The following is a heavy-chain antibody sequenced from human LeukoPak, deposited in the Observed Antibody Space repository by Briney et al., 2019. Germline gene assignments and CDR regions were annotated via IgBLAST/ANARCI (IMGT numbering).Heavy chain of an antibody. CDR2: ISAYNGNT. V-gene: IGHV1-18*01. CDR1: GYTFTSYG. CDR3: ARDLVPRENDAFDI. D-gene: IGHD2-8*02. Sequence: ASVKVSCKASGYTFTSYGISWVRQAPGQGLEWMGWISAYNGNTNYAQKLQGRVTMTTGTSTSTAYMELRSLRSDDTAVYYCARDLVPRENDAFDIWGQGTMVTVSS. J-gene: IGHJ3*02.